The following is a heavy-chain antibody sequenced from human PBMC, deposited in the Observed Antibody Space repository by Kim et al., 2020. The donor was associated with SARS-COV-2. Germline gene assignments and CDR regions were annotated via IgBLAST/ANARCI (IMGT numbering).Heavy chain of an antibody. CDR3: ARVRSSFSAIDY. CDR1: GGSVSSGSYY. J-gene: IGHJ4*02. Sequence: SETLSLTCTVSGGSVSSGSYYWSWIRQPPGKGLEWIGYIYYSGSTNYNPSLKSRVTISVDTSKNQFSLKLSSVTAADTAVYYCARVRSSFSAIDYWGQGTLVTVSS. CDR2: IYYSGST. V-gene: IGHV4-61*01.